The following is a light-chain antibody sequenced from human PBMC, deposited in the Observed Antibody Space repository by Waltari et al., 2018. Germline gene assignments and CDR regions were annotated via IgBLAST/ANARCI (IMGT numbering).Light chain of an antibody. CDR1: RSNIGSNY. Sequence: QSVLTQPPSASGTPGQRVTISCSGSRSNIGSNYVYWYQQLPGTAPKLLIYRNTQRPSGVPDRFSGFKSRTSASLAISGLRSEDEADYYCAAWDDSLSGRVFGGGTKVTVL. CDR3: AAWDDSLSGRV. CDR2: RNT. J-gene: IGLJ3*02. V-gene: IGLV1-47*01.